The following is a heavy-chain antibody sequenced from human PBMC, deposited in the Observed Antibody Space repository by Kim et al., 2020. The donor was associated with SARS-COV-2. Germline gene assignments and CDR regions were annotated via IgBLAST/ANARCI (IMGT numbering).Heavy chain of an antibody. CDR1: GPTSRNSA. D-gene: IGHD2-21*02. CDR2: IFGSGSGT. V-gene: IGHV3-23*01. CDR3: ARHLHVTTVTFYWYVDL. Sequence: GGSLRLSCAASGPTSRNSAMSWVRQAPGKGLEWVAGIFGSGSGTYYADSVRGRFIISRDNSQDTVYLQMDNLRAEDTAVYHCARHLHVTTVTFYWYVDLWRRGTQLTVAS. J-gene: IGHJ2*01.